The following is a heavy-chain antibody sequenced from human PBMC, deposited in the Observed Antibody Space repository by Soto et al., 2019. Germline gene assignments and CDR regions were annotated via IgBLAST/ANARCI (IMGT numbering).Heavy chain of an antibody. CDR2: IYPGDSET. CDR1: GYNFTTFW. Sequence: EVLLLQSGAGVKKPGESLRISCKGSGYNFTTFWIDWVRQVPGKGLEWMGIIYPGDSETKYSPDFEGQVTISADRSTNTAYLQWRSLRASDTAMYYCARLGFPGAIYFDSWGLGTLVTVSS. CDR3: ARLGFPGAIYFDS. V-gene: IGHV5-51*01. J-gene: IGHJ4*02.